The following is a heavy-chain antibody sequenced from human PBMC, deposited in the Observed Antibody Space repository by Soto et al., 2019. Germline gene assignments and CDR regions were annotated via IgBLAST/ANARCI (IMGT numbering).Heavy chain of an antibody. D-gene: IGHD3-10*01. V-gene: IGHV4-34*01. J-gene: IGHJ6*03. CDR3: ARGLILWFGELSRRGGYYYYMDV. Sequence: QVQLQQWGAGLLKPSETLSLTCAVYGGSFSGYQWSWIRQTPGKGLEWIGEINDSGNINYNPSLKSRVTSLQDTPKKQISLKLSSVTAADSAVYYCARGLILWFGELSRRGGYYYYMDVWGKGTTVTVSS. CDR1: GGSFSGYQ. CDR2: INDSGNI.